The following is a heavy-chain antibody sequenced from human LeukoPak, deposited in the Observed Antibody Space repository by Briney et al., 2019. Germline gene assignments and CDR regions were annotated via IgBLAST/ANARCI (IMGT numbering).Heavy chain of an antibody. CDR2: INHSGST. D-gene: IGHD5-12*01. V-gene: IGHV4-34*01. J-gene: IGHJ4*02. CDR1: GGSFSGYY. CDR3: ARRARRRIVATIGDYVDYQDIFDY. Sequence: SETLSLTCAVYGGSFSGYYWSWIRRPPGKGLEWIGEINHSGSTNYNPSLKSRVTISVDTSKNQFSLKLSSVTAADTAVYYCARRARRRIVATIGDYVDYQDIFDYWGQGTLVTVSS.